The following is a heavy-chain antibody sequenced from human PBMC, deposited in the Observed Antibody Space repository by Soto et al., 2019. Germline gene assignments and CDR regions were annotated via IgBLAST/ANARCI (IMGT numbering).Heavy chain of an antibody. Sequence: KTSETLSLTCTVSGGSISSSSYYWGWIRQPPGKGLEWIGSIYYSGSTYYNPSLKSRFTISRDNAKNSLYLQMNSLRTEDTALYYCAKGYNYDRSGNPDYWGQGTLVTVSS. CDR3: AKGYNYDRSGNPDY. J-gene: IGHJ4*02. CDR2: IYYSGST. D-gene: IGHD3-22*01. CDR1: GGSISSSSYY. V-gene: IGHV4-39*02.